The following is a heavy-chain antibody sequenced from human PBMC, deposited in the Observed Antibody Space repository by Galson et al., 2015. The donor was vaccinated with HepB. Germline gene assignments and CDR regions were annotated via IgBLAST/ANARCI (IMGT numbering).Heavy chain of an antibody. V-gene: IGHV1-46*01. D-gene: IGHD3-22*01. CDR1: GYTFTSYY. J-gene: IGHJ4*02. Sequence: SCKASGYTFTSYYMHWVRQAPGQGLEWMGIINPSGGSTSYAQKFQGRVTMTRDTSTSTVYMELSSLRSEDTAVYYCARAHYYDSSGYYKYYFDYWGQGTLVTVSS. CDR3: ARAHYYDSSGYYKYYFDY. CDR2: INPSGGST.